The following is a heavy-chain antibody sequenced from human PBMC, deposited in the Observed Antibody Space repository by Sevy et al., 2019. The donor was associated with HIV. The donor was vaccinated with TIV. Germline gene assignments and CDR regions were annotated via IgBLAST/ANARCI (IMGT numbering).Heavy chain of an antibody. CDR3: ASDIRITGTLPFDY. CDR2: ISYDGSNK. CDR1: GFTFSSYA. V-gene: IGHV3-30-3*01. Sequence: GGSLRLSCAASGFTFSSYAMHWVRQAPGKGLEWVAVISYDGSNKYYADSVKGRFTISRDNSKNTLHLQMNSLRAEDTAVYYCASDIRITGTLPFDYWGQGTLVTVSS. J-gene: IGHJ4*02. D-gene: IGHD1-20*01.